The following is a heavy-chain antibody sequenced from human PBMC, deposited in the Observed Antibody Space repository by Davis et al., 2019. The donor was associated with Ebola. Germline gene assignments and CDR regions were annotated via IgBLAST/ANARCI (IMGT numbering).Heavy chain of an antibody. CDR2: ISGSGGST. CDR1: GFTFSTSS. V-gene: IGHV3-23*01. J-gene: IGHJ4*02. Sequence: GGSLRLSCAASGFTFSTSSMSWVRQAPGKGLEWVSVISGSGGSTYYADSVKGRFTVSRDNDKNTLYLQMHSLRTEDTAMYYCAKFYYDFWSGYDYWGQGTLVSVSS. CDR3: AKFYYDFWSGYDY. D-gene: IGHD3-3*01.